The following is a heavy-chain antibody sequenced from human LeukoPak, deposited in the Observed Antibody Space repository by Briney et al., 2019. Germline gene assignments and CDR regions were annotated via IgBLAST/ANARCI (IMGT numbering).Heavy chain of an antibody. J-gene: IGHJ4*02. D-gene: IGHD3-10*01. CDR2: INHSGST. V-gene: IGHV4-34*01. CDR1: GGSFSGYY. Sequence: SETLSLTCAVYGGSFSGYYWSWIRQPPGKGLEWIGEINHSGSTNYNPSLKSRVTISVDTSKNQFSLELSSVTAADTAVYYCAGCYYGSGSSDYWGQGTLVTVSS. CDR3: AGCYYGSGSSDY.